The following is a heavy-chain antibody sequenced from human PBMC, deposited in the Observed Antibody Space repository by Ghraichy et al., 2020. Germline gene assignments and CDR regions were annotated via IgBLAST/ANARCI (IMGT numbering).Heavy chain of an antibody. Sequence: SQTLSLTCTVSGGSISNYYWSWIRQPPGKGLEWIGYIYYSGSTNYNPSLKSRVTISVDTSKNQFSLNLRSVTAADTAVYYCARGGKWFDPWGQGTLVTVSS. CDR3: ARGGKWFDP. J-gene: IGHJ5*02. CDR1: GGSISNYY. V-gene: IGHV4-59*12. CDR2: IYYSGST.